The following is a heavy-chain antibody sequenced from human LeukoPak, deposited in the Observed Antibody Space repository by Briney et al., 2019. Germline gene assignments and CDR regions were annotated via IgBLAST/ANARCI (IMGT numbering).Heavy chain of an antibody. J-gene: IGHJ4*02. V-gene: IGHV3-30*18. CDR1: GFTFSSYP. CDR2: ISYDGTNK. CDR3: AKENDFVY. Sequence: GGSLRLSCAASGFTFSSYPMSWVRQAPGKGLEWVAVISYDGTNKYYADSVKGRFTISRDNSKSTLYLQMNSLRAEDTAVYYCAKENDFVYWGQGTLVTVSS.